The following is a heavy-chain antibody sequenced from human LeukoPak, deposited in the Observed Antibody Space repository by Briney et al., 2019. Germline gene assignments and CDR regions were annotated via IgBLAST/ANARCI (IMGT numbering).Heavy chain of an antibody. CDR1: GDSFSSVTDY. CDR2: GDYSGGT. D-gene: IGHD6-19*01. Sequence: SETLSLTCTVSGDSFSSVTDYWAWIRQPPGKGLEWIASGDYSGGTYYNPSLESRVTISRDTSKNQFSLKLTSVTAADTATYYCVYTSGWTNFYYYGMDVWGQGTTVTVSS. CDR3: VYTSGWTNFYYYGMDV. V-gene: IGHV4-39*07. J-gene: IGHJ6*02.